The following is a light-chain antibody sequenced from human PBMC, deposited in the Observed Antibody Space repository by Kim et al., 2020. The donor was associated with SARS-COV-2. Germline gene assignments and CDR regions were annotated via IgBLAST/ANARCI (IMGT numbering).Light chain of an antibody. V-gene: IGKV1-5*01. CDR3: QQYNTYLVT. CDR2: DAS. CDR1: QRIRTY. Sequence: DIQMTQSPSTLSASVGDRVTITCRASQRIRTYLAWYQLTPGKAPKLLIYDASNLKPEAPSRFSGSGSGTEFTLTISSLQPEDFATYYCQQYNTYLVTFGEGTKVDIK. J-gene: IGKJ1*01.